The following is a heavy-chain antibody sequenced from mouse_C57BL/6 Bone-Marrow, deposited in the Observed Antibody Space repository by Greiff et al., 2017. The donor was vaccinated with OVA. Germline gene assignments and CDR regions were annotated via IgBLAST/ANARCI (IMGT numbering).Heavy chain of an antibody. CDR1: GYTFTDYY. CDR3: AREGDYYGRSSYYFDH. D-gene: IGHD1-1*01. CDR2: IYPGSGNN. J-gene: IGHJ2*01. Sequence: QVQLQQSGPELVKPGASVKISCKASGYTFTDYYINWVKQRPGQGLEWIGWIYPGSGNNKYNEKFKGKAKLTVDTSSSTAYMPLSSLTSEDSAVYFWAREGDYYGRSSYYFDHWGQGTTLTVSS. V-gene: IGHV1-84*01.